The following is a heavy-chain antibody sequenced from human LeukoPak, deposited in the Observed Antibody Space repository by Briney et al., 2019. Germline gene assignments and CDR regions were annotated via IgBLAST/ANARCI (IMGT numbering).Heavy chain of an antibody. D-gene: IGHD3-10*01. CDR2: IYYSGST. V-gene: IGHV4-39*01. Sequence: PSETLSLTCTVSGGPMSSSSYYWGWIRQPPGKGLEWIGSIYYSGSTYYNPSLKSRVTISVDTSKNQFSLKLSSVTAADTAVYYCARGPYSGYYFDYWGQGTLVTVSS. CDR3: ARGPYSGYYFDY. J-gene: IGHJ4*02. CDR1: GGPMSSSSYY.